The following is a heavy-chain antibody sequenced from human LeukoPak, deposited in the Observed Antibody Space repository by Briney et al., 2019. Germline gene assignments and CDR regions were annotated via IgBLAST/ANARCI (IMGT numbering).Heavy chain of an antibody. D-gene: IGHD2-15*01. CDR2: IYSGGST. CDR3: AGSSGGSYEYYMDV. V-gene: IGHV3-66*01. J-gene: IGHJ6*03. CDR1: GFTVSSNY. Sequence: GGSLRLSCAASGFTVSSNYMSWVRQAPGKGLEWVSVIYSGGSTHYADSVKGRFTISRDNSKNTLYLQMNSLRAEDTAVYYCAGSSGGSYEYYMDVWGKGTTVTISS.